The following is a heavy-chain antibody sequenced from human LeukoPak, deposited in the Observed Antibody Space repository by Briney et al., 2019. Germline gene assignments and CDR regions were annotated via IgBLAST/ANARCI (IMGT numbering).Heavy chain of an antibody. J-gene: IGHJ4*02. CDR1: GFTFSTYW. V-gene: IGHV3-74*01. CDR3: ASFSSGWYYFDY. D-gene: IGHD6-19*01. Sequence: PGGSLRLSCAASGFTFSTYWMHWVRQAPGKGLVWVSCINSDGSSPSYADSVKGRFTISRDNAKNTVYLQMNSLRAEDTAVYYCASFSSGWYYFDYWGQGTLVTVSS. CDR2: INSDGSSP.